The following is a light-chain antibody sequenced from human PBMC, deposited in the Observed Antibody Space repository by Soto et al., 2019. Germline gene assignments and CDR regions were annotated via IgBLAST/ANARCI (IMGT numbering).Light chain of an antibody. CDR1: QSVSSSY. Sequence: EIVLTQSPGTLSLSPGERATLSCRASQSVSSSYLAWYQQKPGQPPRLLIYGASSRATGNPDRFSGSGSGTDFTLTITRLEPEDFAVYYCQHYRTSFGGGTKVEIK. CDR2: GAS. J-gene: IGKJ4*01. CDR3: QHYRTS. V-gene: IGKV3-20*01.